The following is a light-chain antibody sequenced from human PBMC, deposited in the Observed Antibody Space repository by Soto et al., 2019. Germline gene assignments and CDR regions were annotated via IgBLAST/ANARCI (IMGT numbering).Light chain of an antibody. V-gene: IGKV1-9*01. CDR2: GAS. Sequence: IKLTQSPSSLSASVGDRVTITCRASQGISSHLAWYQQRPGKAPVLLIYGASNLQSGVPSRFSGSGSGTAFTLTISSLQPEDFATYYCQQFSGYPLTFGQGTRLEIK. CDR1: QGISSH. CDR3: QQFSGYPLT. J-gene: IGKJ5*01.